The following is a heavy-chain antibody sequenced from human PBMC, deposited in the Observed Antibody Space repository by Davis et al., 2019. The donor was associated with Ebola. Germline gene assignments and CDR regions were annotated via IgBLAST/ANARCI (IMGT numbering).Heavy chain of an antibody. J-gene: IGHJ6*02. Sequence: PSETLSLTCTVSSGSISSGSYYWSWIRQPAGKGLEWIGHIYTSGSTNYNPSLKSRVTISVDTSKNQFSLKLSSVTAADTAVYYCAREPPLVRGYYYGMDVWGQGTTVTVSS. CDR3: AREPPLVRGYYYGMDV. CDR2: IYTSGST. CDR1: SGSISSGSYY. V-gene: IGHV4-61*09. D-gene: IGHD2-2*01.